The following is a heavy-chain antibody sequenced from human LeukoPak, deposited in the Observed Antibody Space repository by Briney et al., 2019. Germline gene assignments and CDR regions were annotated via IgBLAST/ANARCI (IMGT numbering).Heavy chain of an antibody. J-gene: IGHJ4*02. D-gene: IGHD2-15*01. Sequence: QPGGSLRLSCAASGFTFSSYGMHWVRQAPGKGLEWVAFIRYDGNNKYYADSVKGRFTISRDNSKNTLYLQMNSLRAEDTAIYYCANIVVVAARFDYWGQGTLVSVSS. CDR2: IRYDGNNK. CDR1: GFTFSSYG. CDR3: ANIVVVAARFDY. V-gene: IGHV3-30*02.